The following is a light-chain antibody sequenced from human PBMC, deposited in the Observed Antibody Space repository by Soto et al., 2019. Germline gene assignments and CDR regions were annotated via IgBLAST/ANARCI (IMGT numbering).Light chain of an antibody. CDR1: SSNIGAGYD. CDR3: QSYDSSLSGYV. J-gene: IGLJ1*01. Sequence: QSVLTQPPSVSGAPGQRVTISCTGSSSNIGAGYDVHWYQQLPGTAPKLLIYANNFRPSGVPDRFSGSKSGTSASLAITGLQAEDEAVYYCQSYDSSLSGYVFGAGTKLTVL. V-gene: IGLV1-40*01. CDR2: ANN.